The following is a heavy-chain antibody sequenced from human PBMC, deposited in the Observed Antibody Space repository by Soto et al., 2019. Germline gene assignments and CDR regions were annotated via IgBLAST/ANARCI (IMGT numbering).Heavy chain of an antibody. CDR2: ISGSGGST. V-gene: IGHV3-23*01. D-gene: IGHD1-26*01. CDR3: SQAQGWELQSLFAY. J-gene: IGHJ4*02. CDR1: GFTFSSYA. Sequence: GGSLRLSCAASGFTFSSYAMSWVRQAPGKGLEWVSAISGSGGSTYYADSVKSRFTISRDNSKNTLYLQMNSLRDEDTDVYYCSQAQGWELQSLFAYCGQGNLVIVSS.